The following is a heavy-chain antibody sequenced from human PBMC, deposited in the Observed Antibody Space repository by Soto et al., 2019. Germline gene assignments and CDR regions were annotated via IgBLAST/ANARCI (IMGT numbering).Heavy chain of an antibody. V-gene: IGHV3-23*01. J-gene: IGHJ4*02. D-gene: IGHD2-2*01. CDR3: AKGSASSRPYYCDY. Sequence: EVQLLESGGGLVQPGGSLRLSCAASGFTFSNYAMSWVRQSPGKGLEWVSDITGSGGDTYHADSVKGRFTISRDNTKNTLYLQMNSLKAEDTAVFYCAKGSASSRPYYCDYWGQGALVTVSS. CDR2: ITGSGGDT. CDR1: GFTFSNYA.